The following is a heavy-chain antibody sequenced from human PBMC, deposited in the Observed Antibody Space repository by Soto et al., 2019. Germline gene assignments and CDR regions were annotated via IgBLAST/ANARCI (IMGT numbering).Heavy chain of an antibody. D-gene: IGHD1-7*01. J-gene: IGHJ6*02. CDR3: ARDGYNWNYHAGYYYYGMDV. CDR1: GYTFTGYY. Sequence: ASVKVSCKASGYTFTGYYMHWVRQAPGQGLEWMGWINPNSGGTNYAQKFQGWVTMTRDTSISTACMELSRMRSDDTAVYYCARDGYNWNYHAGYYYYGMDVWGQGTTVTVSS. V-gene: IGHV1-2*04. CDR2: INPNSGGT.